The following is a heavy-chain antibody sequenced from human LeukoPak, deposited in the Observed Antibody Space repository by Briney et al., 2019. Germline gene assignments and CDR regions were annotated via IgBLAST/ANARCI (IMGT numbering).Heavy chain of an antibody. D-gene: IGHD5-24*01. CDR1: GGSISSSSYY. CDR2: IYYSGST. V-gene: IGHV4-39*01. CDR3: ARPGEMATTHFDY. Sequence: SETLSLTCTVSGGSISSSSYYWGWIRQPPGKGLEWIGSIYYSGSTYYNPSLKSRVTISVDTSKNQFSLKLSSVTAADTAVYYCARPGEMATTHFDYWGQGTLVTVSS. J-gene: IGHJ4*02.